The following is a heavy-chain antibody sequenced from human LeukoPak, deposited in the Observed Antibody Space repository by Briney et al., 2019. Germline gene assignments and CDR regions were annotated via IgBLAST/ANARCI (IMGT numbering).Heavy chain of an antibody. CDR1: GFTFSSYA. V-gene: IGHV3-30-3*01. CDR2: ISYDGSNK. CDR3: ARDGPSLAVAYDAFDI. D-gene: IGHD6-19*01. J-gene: IGHJ3*02. Sequence: PGGSLRLSCAASGFTFSSYAMHWVRQAPGKGLEWVAVISYDGSNKYYADSVKGRFTISRDNSKNTLYLQMNSLRAEDTAVYYCARDGPSLAVAYDAFDIWGQGTMVTVPS.